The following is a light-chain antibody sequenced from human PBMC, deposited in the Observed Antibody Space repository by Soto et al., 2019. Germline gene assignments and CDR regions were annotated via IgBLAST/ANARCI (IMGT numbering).Light chain of an antibody. V-gene: IGLV2-14*01. J-gene: IGLJ1*01. CDR2: EVS. CDR1: SSDVGGYNY. Sequence: ALTQPASVSGSPGQSITISCTGSSSDVGGYNYISWYQHHPGKAPKLMIYEVSNRPSGVSDRFSGSKSGNTASLTISGLQTEDEADYYCGSITSSTTSVFGTGTKLTVL. CDR3: GSITSSTTSV.